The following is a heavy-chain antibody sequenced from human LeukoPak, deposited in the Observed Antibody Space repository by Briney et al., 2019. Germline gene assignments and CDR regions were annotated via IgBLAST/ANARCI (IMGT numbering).Heavy chain of an antibody. D-gene: IGHD3-22*01. J-gene: IGHJ4*02. V-gene: IGHV1-58*02. CDR3: AAVLDPRYYDSSGSRVY. CDR2: IVVGSGNT. Sequence: EASVKVSCKASGFTFTSSAMQWVRQARGQRLEWIGWIVVGSGNTNYAQKFQERVTITRDMSTSTAHMELSSLRSEDTAVYYCAAVLDPRYYDSSGSRVYWGQGTLVTVSS. CDR1: GFTFTSSA.